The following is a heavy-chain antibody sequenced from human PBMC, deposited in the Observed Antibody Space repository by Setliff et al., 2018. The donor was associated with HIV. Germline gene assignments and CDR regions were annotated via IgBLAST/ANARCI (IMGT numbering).Heavy chain of an antibody. CDR1: GGSISGFH. Sequence: PSETLSLTCNVSGGSISGFHWSWIRQSPGKGLEWIGYIYYSGSTNYNPSLKSRVTISVDTSKNQFSLKLSSVTAADTAVYYCARHAPYPPWAYYYYYMDVWGKGTTVTVSS. J-gene: IGHJ6*03. D-gene: IGHD3-16*01. V-gene: IGHV4-59*08. CDR2: IYYSGST. CDR3: ARHAPYPPWAYYYYYMDV.